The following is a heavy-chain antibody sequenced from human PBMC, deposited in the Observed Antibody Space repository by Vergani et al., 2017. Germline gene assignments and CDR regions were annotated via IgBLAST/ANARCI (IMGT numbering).Heavy chain of an antibody. Sequence: VQLVESGGGVVQPGRSLRLSCAASGFTFSSYGMHWVRQAPGKGLEWVAVISYDGSNKYYADSVKGRFTISRDNSKNTLYLQMNSLRAEDTAVYYCANSIGPYGDYYFDYWGQGTLVTVSS. D-gene: IGHD4-17*01. CDR2: ISYDGSNK. V-gene: IGHV3-30*18. J-gene: IGHJ4*02. CDR1: GFTFSSYG. CDR3: ANSIGPYGDYYFDY.